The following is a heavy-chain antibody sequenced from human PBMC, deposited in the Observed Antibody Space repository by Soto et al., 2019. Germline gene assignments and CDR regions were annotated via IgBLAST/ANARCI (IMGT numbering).Heavy chain of an antibody. D-gene: IGHD4-17*01. J-gene: IGHJ4*02. Sequence: QVQLVQSGAEVKNPGASVTVSCKASGERFTTYGISWVRQAPGQGLEWMGWISTYNTKTNYAPKFQGRLLLTNDTSTTTAHRELRRLRPDDTAVYYCARWAGQVRDYGGPFDYWGQGTLVTVSS. CDR3: ARWAGQVRDYGGPFDY. CDR2: ISTYNTKT. CDR1: GERFTTYG. V-gene: IGHV1-18*04.